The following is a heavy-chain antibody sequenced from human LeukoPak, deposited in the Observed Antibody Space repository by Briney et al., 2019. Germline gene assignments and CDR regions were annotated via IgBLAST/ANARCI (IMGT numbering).Heavy chain of an antibody. CDR1: GFTFSSYG. J-gene: IGHJ6*02. Sequence: TGGSLRLSCAASGFTFSSYGMHWVRQAPGKGLEWVAVISYDGSNKYYADSVKGRFTISRDNSKNTLYLQMNSLRAEDTAVYYCAKEIEVSEDYYYYYYGMDVWGQGTTVTVSS. D-gene: IGHD3/OR15-3a*01. V-gene: IGHV3-30*18. CDR2: ISYDGSNK. CDR3: AKEIEVSEDYYYYYYGMDV.